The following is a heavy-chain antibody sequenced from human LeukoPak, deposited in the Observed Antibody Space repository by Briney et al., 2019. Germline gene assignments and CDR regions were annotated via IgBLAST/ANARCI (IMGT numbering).Heavy chain of an antibody. V-gene: IGHV1-8*03. CDR2: ITPNSGNT. Sequence: GASVKVSCKASGYTFTSYDINWVRQATGQGLEWMGWITPNSGNTGYAQKFQGRVTITRNTSISTAYMELSSLRSEDTAVYYCARVRIGVVSYYYYYYMDVWGKGTTVTVSS. CDR1: GYTFTSYD. J-gene: IGHJ6*03. D-gene: IGHD3-3*01. CDR3: ARVRIGVVSYYYYYYMDV.